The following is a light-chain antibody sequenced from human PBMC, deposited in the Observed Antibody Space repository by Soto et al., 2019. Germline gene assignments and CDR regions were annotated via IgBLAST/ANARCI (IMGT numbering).Light chain of an antibody. CDR3: QKYSSVPV. J-gene: IGKJ3*01. V-gene: IGKV1-27*01. Sequence: DIQMNQSPPSLSASVGDRVTITCRASQGIRNFVAWYQQKPGKAPKLLIYAASTLQSGVPSRFSGSGSGTDFTLTINSLQPEDVATYSCQKYSSVPVFGPGTKVEIK. CDR2: AAS. CDR1: QGIRNF.